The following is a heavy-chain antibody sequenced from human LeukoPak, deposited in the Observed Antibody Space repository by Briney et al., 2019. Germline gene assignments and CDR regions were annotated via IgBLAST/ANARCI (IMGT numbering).Heavy chain of an antibody. D-gene: IGHD5-24*01. J-gene: IGHJ6*03. V-gene: IGHV4-59*12. CDR1: GGSISSYY. CDR2: IYYSGST. Sequence: PSETLSLTCTVSGGSISSYYWSWIRQPPGKGLEWIGYIYYSGSTNYNPSLKSRVTISVDTSKNQFSLKLSSVTAADTAVYYCARGRLQRYYYYYMDVWGKGTTVTVSS. CDR3: ARGRLQRYYYYYMDV.